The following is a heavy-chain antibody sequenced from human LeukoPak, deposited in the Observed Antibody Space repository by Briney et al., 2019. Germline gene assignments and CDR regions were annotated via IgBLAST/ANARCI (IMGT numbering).Heavy chain of an antibody. CDR3: ASIADSFDY. D-gene: IGHD6-13*01. CDR2: ISSGSSTI. CDR1: GFTFSSYS. V-gene: IGHV3-48*01. Sequence: GGSLRLSCAASGFTFSSYSMNWVRQAPGKGLEWVSYISSGSSTIYYADSVKGRFTISRDNAKNSLYLQMNSLRAEDTAVYYCASIADSFDYWGQGTLVTVSS. J-gene: IGHJ4*02.